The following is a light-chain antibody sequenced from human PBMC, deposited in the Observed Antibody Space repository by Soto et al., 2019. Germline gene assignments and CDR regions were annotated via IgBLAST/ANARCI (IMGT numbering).Light chain of an antibody. CDR3: RQYNNWPSWT. CDR1: QSVSRD. J-gene: IGKJ1*01. V-gene: IGKV3-15*01. Sequence: ITRTPVNLSMSPGRRVSLSCRVSQSVSRDLAWYQQNPGQAPRLLFYGASTRATGIPARFRSSGSGKVFALTITSIQSEDFAVYYCRQYNNWPSWTFGEGTKVDIK. CDR2: GAS.